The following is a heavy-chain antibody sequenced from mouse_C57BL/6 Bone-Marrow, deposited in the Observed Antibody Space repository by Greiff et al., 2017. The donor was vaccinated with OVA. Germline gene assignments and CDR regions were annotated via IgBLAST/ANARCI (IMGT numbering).Heavy chain of an antibody. V-gene: IGHV1-69*01. Sequence: VQLQQPGAELVMPGASVKLSCKASGYTFTSYWMHWVKQRPGQGLEWIGEIDPSDSYTNYNQKFKGKSTLTVDKSSSTAYMQLSSLTSEDSAVYYCAREGKLLDYDYAMDYWGQGTSVTVSS. D-gene: IGHD6-5*01. CDR1: GYTFTSYW. CDR3: AREGKLLDYDYAMDY. J-gene: IGHJ4*01. CDR2: IDPSDSYT.